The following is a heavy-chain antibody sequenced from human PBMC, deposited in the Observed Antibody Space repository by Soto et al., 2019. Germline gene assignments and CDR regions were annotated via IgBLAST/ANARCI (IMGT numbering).Heavy chain of an antibody. D-gene: IGHD1-26*01. J-gene: IGHJ4*02. CDR1: GGTFSSYA. V-gene: IGHV1-69*13. Sequence: SVKVSCKASGGTFSSYAISWVRQAPGQGLEWMGGIIPIFGTANYAQKFQGRVTITADESTSTAYMELSSLRSEDTAVYYCARGTPMEPDYFDYWGQGTLVTVSS. CDR3: ARGTPMEPDYFDY. CDR2: IIPIFGTA.